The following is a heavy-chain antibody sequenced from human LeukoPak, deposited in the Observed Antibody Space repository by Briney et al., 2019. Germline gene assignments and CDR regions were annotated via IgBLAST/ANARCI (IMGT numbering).Heavy chain of an antibody. J-gene: IGHJ4*02. Sequence: GGSLRLSCAASGFTFSSYGMSWVRQAPGKGLEWVSAISGSGGSTYYADSVKGRFTISRDNSKSTLYLQMNSLRAEDTAVYYCAKDPCSGGSCYLFDYWGQGTLVTVSS. CDR1: GFTFSSYG. CDR3: AKDPCSGGSCYLFDY. V-gene: IGHV3-23*01. CDR2: ISGSGGST. D-gene: IGHD2-15*01.